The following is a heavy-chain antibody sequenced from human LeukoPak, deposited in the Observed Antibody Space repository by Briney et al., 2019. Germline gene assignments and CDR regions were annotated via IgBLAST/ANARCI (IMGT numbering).Heavy chain of an antibody. V-gene: IGHV3-7*01. CDR2: IKQDGSEK. CDR3: ARWDGDYEGAEWFDP. D-gene: IGHD4-17*01. CDR1: RFTFSSYS. J-gene: IGHJ5*02. Sequence: GGSLRLSCAASRFTFSSYSMNWVRQAPGKGLEWVANIKQDGSEKYYVDSVKGRFTISRDNAKNSLYLQMNSLRAEDTAVYYCARWDGDYEGAEWFDPWGQGTLVTVSS.